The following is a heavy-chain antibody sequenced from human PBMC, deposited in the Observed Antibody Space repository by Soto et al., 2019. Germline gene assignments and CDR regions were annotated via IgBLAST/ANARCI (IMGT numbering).Heavy chain of an antibody. J-gene: IGHJ6*02. D-gene: IGHD1-1*01. CDR1: GDRCNTYA. CDR2: IITFFGAA. Sequence: QVQLVQSGAEVRKPGSSVRVSCKASGDRCNTYAFNWVRQAPGQGLEWLGGIITFFGAAMYAQKFQGRVTITADEFMTTAYMELSSLTSEDTAVYYCARGGKERFRGSGMDVWGQGTTVTVSS. CDR3: ARGGKERFRGSGMDV. V-gene: IGHV1-69*01.